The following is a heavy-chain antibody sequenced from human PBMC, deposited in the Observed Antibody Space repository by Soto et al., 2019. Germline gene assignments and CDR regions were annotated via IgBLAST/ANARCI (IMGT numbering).Heavy chain of an antibody. Sequence: ASVKVSCKTSGYTFMIYGISWVRQAPGQGLEWLGWVSASSPYMHYTENLQGRVTMTADTSTSTAYMELRSLRSDDTAVYYCARTYYYDGFGYYDFDYWGQGTLVTVSS. V-gene: IGHV1-18*01. CDR3: ARTYYYDGFGYYDFDY. D-gene: IGHD3-22*01. J-gene: IGHJ4*02. CDR2: VSASSPYM. CDR1: GYTFMIYG.